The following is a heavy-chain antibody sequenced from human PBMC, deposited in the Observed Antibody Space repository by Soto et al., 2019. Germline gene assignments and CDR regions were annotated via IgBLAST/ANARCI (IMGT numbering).Heavy chain of an antibody. CDR3: ARSNYGSAWTLDY. V-gene: IGHV2-5*02. J-gene: IGHJ4*02. D-gene: IGHD2-15*01. CDR2: IDWDDDK. Sequence: HITLRESGPTLVKPTQTLTLTCTFSGFSLSTSAVGVCWIRQPPGKALEWRAIIDWDDDKHYSPSLKSRLVITKVTDKNQVVLTITNMDPLDTATYYCARSNYGSAWTLDYWGQGTLVNVSS. CDR1: GFSLSTSAVG.